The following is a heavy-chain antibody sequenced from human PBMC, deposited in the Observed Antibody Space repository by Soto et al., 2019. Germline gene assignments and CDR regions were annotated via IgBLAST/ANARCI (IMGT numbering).Heavy chain of an antibody. D-gene: IGHD3-10*01. Sequence: QVQLVESGGGVVQPGRSLRLSCAASGFTFSSYGMHWVRQAPGKGLEWVAVISYDGSNKYYADSVKGRFTISRDNSKNTLYLQMISLRAEETAVYYCAPWFGAFDYWGQGTLVTVSS. V-gene: IGHV3-30*03. J-gene: IGHJ4*02. CDR1: GFTFSSYG. CDR2: ISYDGSNK. CDR3: APWFGAFDY.